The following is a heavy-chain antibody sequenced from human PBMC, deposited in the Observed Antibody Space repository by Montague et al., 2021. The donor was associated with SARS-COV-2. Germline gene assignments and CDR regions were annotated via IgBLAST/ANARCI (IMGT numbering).Heavy chain of an antibody. Sequence: SDKVSFKASGYLFSDYYVHWLRQAPGQGLEWMGWINPHSGGTNYAQKFQGRVTLTRDTSITTAYMDLSGLTSDDTAVYYCARGVTNDDWGQGTLVTVSS. CDR2: INPHSGGT. J-gene: IGHJ4*02. D-gene: IGHD2-21*02. CDR1: GYLFSDYY. CDR3: ARGVTNDD. V-gene: IGHV1-2*02.